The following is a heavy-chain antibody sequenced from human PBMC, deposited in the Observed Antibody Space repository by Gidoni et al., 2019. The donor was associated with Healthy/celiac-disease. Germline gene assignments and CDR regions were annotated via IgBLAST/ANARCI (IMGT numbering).Heavy chain of an antibody. CDR1: GGTFTSSA. J-gene: IGHJ6*02. V-gene: IGHV1-69*01. Sequence: QVQLVQSGAEVKKPGSSVKVSCKAPGGTFTSSALGWVRQAPGQGLEWMGGIIPIFGTANYAQKFQGRVTITADESTSTAYMELSSLRSEDTAVYYCARGRGSGYFRYYYYGMDVWGQGTTVTVSS. CDR3: ARGRGSGYFRYYYYGMDV. D-gene: IGHD3-22*01. CDR2: IIPIFGTA.